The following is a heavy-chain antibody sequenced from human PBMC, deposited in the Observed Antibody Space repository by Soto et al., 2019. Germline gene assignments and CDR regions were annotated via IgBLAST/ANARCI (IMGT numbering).Heavy chain of an antibody. CDR3: ARDWGNFWSGYVNWFDP. Sequence: VASVKVSCKASGYTFTGYYMHWVRQAPGQGLEWMGWINPNSGGTNYAQKFQGWVTMTRDTSISTAYMELSRLRSDDTAVYYCARDWGNFWSGYVNWFDPWGQGTLVTVSS. CDR1: GYTFTGYY. V-gene: IGHV1-2*04. D-gene: IGHD3-3*01. CDR2: INPNSGGT. J-gene: IGHJ5*02.